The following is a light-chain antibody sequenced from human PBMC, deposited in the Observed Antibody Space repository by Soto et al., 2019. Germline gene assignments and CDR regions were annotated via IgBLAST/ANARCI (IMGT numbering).Light chain of an antibody. CDR1: SSDVGGYNY. CDR3: SSYGGSKV. CDR2: EVS. Sequence: QSALTQPPSASGSPGQSVAISCTGTSSDVGGYNYVFWYQQHPGKAPKLIIYEVSKRPSGVPDRFSGSKSGNTASLTVSGLQADDEADYYCSSYGGSKVFGGGTKLTVL. J-gene: IGLJ2*01. V-gene: IGLV2-8*01.